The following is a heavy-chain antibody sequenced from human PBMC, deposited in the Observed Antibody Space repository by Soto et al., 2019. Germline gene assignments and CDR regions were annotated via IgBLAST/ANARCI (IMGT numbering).Heavy chain of an antibody. V-gene: IGHV3-23*01. CDR1: GFTFSSYA. D-gene: IGHD6-6*01. CDR2: ISGSGGST. Sequence: GGSLRLSCAASGFTFSSYAMSWVRQAPGKGLEWVSAISGSGGSTYYADSVKGRFTISRDNSKTTLYLQMNSLRAEDTAVYYCALIYSSSSEYFDYWGQGTLVTVSS. J-gene: IGHJ4*02. CDR3: ALIYSSSSEYFDY.